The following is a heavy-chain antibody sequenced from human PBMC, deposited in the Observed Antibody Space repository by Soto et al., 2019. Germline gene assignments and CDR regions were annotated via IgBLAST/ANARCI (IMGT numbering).Heavy chain of an antibody. J-gene: IGHJ6*02. CDR3: AKDGVVAATPLNYYYYYGMDV. Sequence: PGGSLRLACAASGFTFSSYGMHGVRQAPGKGLEWVAVISCDGSNKYYADSVKGRFTISRDNSKNTLYLQMNSLRAEDTAVYYCAKDGVVAATPLNYYYYYGMDVWGQGTTVTVSS. D-gene: IGHD2-15*01. V-gene: IGHV3-30*18. CDR1: GFTFSSYG. CDR2: ISCDGSNK.